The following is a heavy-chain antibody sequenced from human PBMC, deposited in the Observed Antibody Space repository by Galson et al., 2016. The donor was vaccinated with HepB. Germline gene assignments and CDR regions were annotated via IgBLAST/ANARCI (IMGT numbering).Heavy chain of an antibody. V-gene: IGHV4-39*01. J-gene: IGHJ3*02. CDR3: ARQTRIAIFGDTFDI. D-gene: IGHD3-3*01. CDR2: SGNT. Sequence: SGNTYFNPSLKSRVTISVDTSKNQFYLNLTSVTAADTTVYYCARQTRIAIFGDTFDIWGQGTMVTVSS.